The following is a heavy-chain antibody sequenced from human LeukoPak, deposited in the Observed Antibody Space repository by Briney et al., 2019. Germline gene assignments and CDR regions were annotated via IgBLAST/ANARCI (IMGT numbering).Heavy chain of an antibody. CDR3: ARSLAYGVDFDL. J-gene: IGHJ2*01. V-gene: IGHV1-2*02. D-gene: IGHD4-17*01. CDR2: INPNSGGT. CDR1: GYTFTGYY. Sequence: ASVKVSCKASGYTFTGYYMHWVRRAPGEGLEWMGWINPNSGGTNYAQKFQGRVTMTRDTSISTAYMELSRLRSDDTAVYYCARSLAYGVDFDLWGRGTLVTVSS.